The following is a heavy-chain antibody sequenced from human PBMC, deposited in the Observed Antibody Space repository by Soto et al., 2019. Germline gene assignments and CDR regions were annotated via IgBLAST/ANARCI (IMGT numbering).Heavy chain of an antibody. CDR2: IYYSGST. Sequence: QVQLQESGPGLVKPSETLSLTCTVSGGSVSSGSYYWSWIRQPPGQGLEWIGYIYYSGSTNYNPSLKSRVTRSVDPSKNQFSLKLSSVTAADTAVYYCARGIEGWYQGRYYYGMDVWGQGTTVTVSS. J-gene: IGHJ6*02. CDR3: ARGIEGWYQGRYYYGMDV. D-gene: IGHD6-19*01. CDR1: GGSVSSGSYY. V-gene: IGHV4-61*01.